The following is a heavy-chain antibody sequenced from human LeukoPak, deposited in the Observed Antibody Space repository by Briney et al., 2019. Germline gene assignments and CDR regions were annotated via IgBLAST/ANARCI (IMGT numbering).Heavy chain of an antibody. CDR3: ARRGAVAGRFDY. J-gene: IGHJ4*02. V-gene: IGHV4-4*02. CDR1: GGSISSSNW. D-gene: IGHD6-19*01. Sequence: SGTLSLTCAVSGGSISSSNWWSWVRQPPGKGLEWIGYIYYSGSTNYNPSLKSRVTISVDTSKNQFSLKLSSVTAADTAVYYCARRGAVAGRFDYWGQGTLVTVSS. CDR2: IYYSGST.